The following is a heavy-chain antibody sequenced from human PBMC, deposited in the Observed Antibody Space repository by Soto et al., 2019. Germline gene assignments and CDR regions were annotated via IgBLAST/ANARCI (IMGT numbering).Heavy chain of an antibody. Sequence: GGSLRLSCAASGFTFSSYAMHWVRQAPGKGLEWVAVISYDGSNKYYADSVKGRFTISRDNSKNTLYLQMNSLRAEDTAVYYCAREYGGNSGTFDYWGQGTLVTVSS. D-gene: IGHD2-21*02. CDR1: GFTFSSYA. CDR3: AREYGGNSGTFDY. CDR2: ISYDGSNK. J-gene: IGHJ4*02. V-gene: IGHV3-30-3*01.